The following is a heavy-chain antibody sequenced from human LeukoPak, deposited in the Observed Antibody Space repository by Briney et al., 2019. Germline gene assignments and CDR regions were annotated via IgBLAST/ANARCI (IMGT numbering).Heavy chain of an antibody. V-gene: IGHV3-30*04. J-gene: IGHJ6*02. CDR3: ARARRSVYYDSSGYLRYYYYYGMDV. CDR1: GFTFSSYA. CDR2: ISYDGSNK. Sequence: PGGSLRLSCAASGFTFSSYAMHWVRQAPGKGLEWVAVISYDGSNKYYADSVKGRFTISRDNSKNTLYLQMNSMRAEDTAVYYCARARRSVYYDSSGYLRYYYYYGMDVWGQGTMVTVSS. D-gene: IGHD3-22*01.